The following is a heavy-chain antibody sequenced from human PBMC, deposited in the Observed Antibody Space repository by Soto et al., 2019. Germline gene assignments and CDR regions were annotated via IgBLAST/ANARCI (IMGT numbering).Heavy chain of an antibody. CDR3: ARDLAAVPRAFDY. V-gene: IGHV4-59*01. CDR1: GGSISSYF. D-gene: IGHD6-13*01. J-gene: IGHJ4*02. CDR2: VYYTGTT. Sequence: QVQLQESGPGLLKPSETLSLTCTASGGSISSYFYIWVRQPPGKGLEWIGSVYYTGTTDYNPSLKSRVTISVDTSKTQFSLNLRSVTAADTAVYYCARDLAAVPRAFDYWGRGTLVTVSS.